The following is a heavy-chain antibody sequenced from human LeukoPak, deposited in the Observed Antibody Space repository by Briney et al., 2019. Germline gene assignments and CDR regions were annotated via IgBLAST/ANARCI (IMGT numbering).Heavy chain of an antibody. CDR1: GLSLSTSGVG. V-gene: IGHV2-5*02. CDR3: AHAECSGGSCYYPPGGGNYYYGMDV. Sequence: SGPTLVKPTQTLTLTCTFSGLSLSTSGVGVGWIRQPPGKALEWLALIYWDDDKRYSPSLKSRLTITKDTSKNQVVLTMTNMDPVDTATYYCAHAECSGGSCYYPPGGGNYYYGMDVWGQGTTVTVSS. J-gene: IGHJ6*02. D-gene: IGHD2-15*01. CDR2: IYWDDDK.